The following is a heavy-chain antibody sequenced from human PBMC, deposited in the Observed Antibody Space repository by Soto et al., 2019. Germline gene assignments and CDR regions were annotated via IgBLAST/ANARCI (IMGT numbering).Heavy chain of an antibody. CDR1: GFSLSTRGVG. D-gene: IGHD3-22*01. Sequence: QITLKESGPTLVKPTQTLTLTCTFSGFSLSTRGVGVGWIRQSPGKALEWLALISWDDDKHYSPSLRSRLTITKDTSKYQVVLTLTNMDPVDTATYYCGHLLYYAVLDWYFDVWGRGTLVPVSS. V-gene: IGHV2-5*02. CDR2: ISWDDDK. CDR3: GHLLYYAVLDWYFDV. J-gene: IGHJ2*01.